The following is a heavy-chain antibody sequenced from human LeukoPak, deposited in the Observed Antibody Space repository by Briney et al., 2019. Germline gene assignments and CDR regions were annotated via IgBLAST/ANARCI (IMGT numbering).Heavy chain of an antibody. J-gene: IGHJ4*02. V-gene: IGHV3-23*01. CDR1: GFTFSSYA. Sequence: GGSLGLSCAASGFTFSSYAMSWVRQAPGKGLEWVSAISGSGGSTYYADSVKGRFTISRDNSKNTLYLQMNSLRAEDTAVYYCVRTPTAMVNFDYWGQGTLVTVSS. CDR2: ISGSGGST. CDR3: VRTPTAMVNFDY. D-gene: IGHD5-18*01.